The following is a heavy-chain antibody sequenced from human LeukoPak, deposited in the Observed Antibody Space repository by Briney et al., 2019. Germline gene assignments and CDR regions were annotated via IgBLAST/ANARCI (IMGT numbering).Heavy chain of an antibody. J-gene: IGHJ4*02. V-gene: IGHV3-7*01. CDR1: GFRFTSHS. D-gene: IGHD3-9*01. Sequence: GGSLRLSCAASGFRFTSHSMSWVRQAPGKRLEWVANVKEDGTEKYYVDSVKGRFTISRDDATSSLYLQMNNLRVEDTAVYFCARLLHFESSTYRPVDFWGQGSLVIVSS. CDR2: VKEDGTEK. CDR3: ARLLHFESSTYRPVDF.